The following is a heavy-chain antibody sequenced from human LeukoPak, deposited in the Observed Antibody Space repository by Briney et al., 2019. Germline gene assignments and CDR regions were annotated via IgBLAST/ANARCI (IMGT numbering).Heavy chain of an antibody. CDR2: INYSGST. Sequence: SETLSLTCTVSGGSISSYYWSWIRQPPGRGLEWIGTINYSGSTYYNPSLKSRVTISVDTSKNQFSLKLTPMTAADTAVYYCARRHSTSSSLDFWGQGTLVTVSS. D-gene: IGHD2-2*01. J-gene: IGHJ4*02. CDR1: GGSISSYY. CDR3: ARRHSTSSSLDF. V-gene: IGHV4-59*04.